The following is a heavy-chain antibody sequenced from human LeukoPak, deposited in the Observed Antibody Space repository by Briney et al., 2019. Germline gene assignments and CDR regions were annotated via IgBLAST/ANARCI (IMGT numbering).Heavy chain of an antibody. V-gene: IGHV4-59*07. CDR3: VRFRWELLAPYFDH. Sequence: PSDTLSLTCSVSTDSTNTYYWSWIRQSPGKGLEWIGHIYHRGSTDYNPSFKSRVTISIDMSRKEFSLKLTSVTVADSTMYYCVRFRWELLAPYFDHWGQGAFVIVSS. CDR1: TDSTNTYY. J-gene: IGHJ4*01. CDR2: IYHRGST. D-gene: IGHD2-15*01.